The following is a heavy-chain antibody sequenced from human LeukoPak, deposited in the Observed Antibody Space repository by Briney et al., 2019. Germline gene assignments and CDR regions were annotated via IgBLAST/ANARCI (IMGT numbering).Heavy chain of an antibody. CDR3: ARLIVGADTGDQRYFDY. Sequence: SVKVSCKASGGTFSSYAISWVRQAPGQGLEWMGRIIPILGIANYAQKFQGRVTITADKSTSTAYMELSGLRSEDTAVYYCARLIVGADTGDQRYFDYWGQGTLVTVSS. CDR1: GGTFSSYA. J-gene: IGHJ4*02. V-gene: IGHV1-69*04. D-gene: IGHD1-26*01. CDR2: IIPILGIA.